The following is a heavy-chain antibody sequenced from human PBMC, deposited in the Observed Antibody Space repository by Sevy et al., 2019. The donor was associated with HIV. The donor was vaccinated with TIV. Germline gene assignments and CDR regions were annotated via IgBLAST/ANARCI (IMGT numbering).Heavy chain of an antibody. CDR1: GFTFSNAW. CDR3: AREGCTKPHDY. J-gene: IGHJ4*02. Sequence: GGSLRLSCAASGFTFSNAWMSWVRQAPGKGLEWVGRIKSKTDGGTTDYAAPVKGRFTISRDNSKSSVYLQMNNLRPEDTAVYYCAREGCTKPHDYWGQGTLVTVSS. V-gene: IGHV3-15*01. CDR2: IKSKTDGGTT. D-gene: IGHD2-8*01.